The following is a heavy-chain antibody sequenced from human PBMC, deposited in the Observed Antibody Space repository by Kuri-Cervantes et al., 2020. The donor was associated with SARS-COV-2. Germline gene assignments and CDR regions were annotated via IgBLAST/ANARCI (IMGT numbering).Heavy chain of an antibody. Sequence: GSLRLSCAVSGYSISSGYYWGWIRQPPGKGLEWIGSIYHSGSTYYNPSLKSRVTISVGTSKNQFSLKLSSVTAADTAVYYCARRGAGSSSAAFDIWGLGTMVTVSS. J-gene: IGHJ3*02. CDR3: ARRGAGSSSAAFDI. V-gene: IGHV4-38-2*01. D-gene: IGHD6-6*01. CDR2: IYHSGST. CDR1: GYSISSGYY.